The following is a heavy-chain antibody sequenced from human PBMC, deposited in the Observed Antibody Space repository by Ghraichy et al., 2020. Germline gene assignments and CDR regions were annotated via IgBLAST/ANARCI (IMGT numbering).Heavy chain of an antibody. Sequence: SVKVSCKASGGTFSSYAISWVRQAPGQGLEWMGRIIPILGIANYAQKFQGRVTITADKSTSTAYMELSSLRSEDTAVYYCARDEELGTQDNVDYWGQGTLVTVSS. D-gene: IGHD7-27*01. CDR3: ARDEELGTQDNVDY. J-gene: IGHJ4*02. CDR2: IIPILGIA. CDR1: GGTFSSYA. V-gene: IGHV1-69*04.